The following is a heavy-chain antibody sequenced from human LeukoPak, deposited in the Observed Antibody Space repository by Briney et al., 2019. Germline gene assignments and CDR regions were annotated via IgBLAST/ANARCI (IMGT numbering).Heavy chain of an antibody. CDR2: ISWNSGNI. CDR3: AKGGYSSSSRFDP. J-gene: IGHJ5*02. V-gene: IGHV3-9*01. Sequence: GGSLRPSCAASGFIFDVYAMHWVRHAPGECLGSVSGISWNSGNIGYADSVKGRFTISRDNAKNSLYLQMNSLRAEDTALYYCAKGGYSSSSRFDPWGQGTLVTVSS. D-gene: IGHD6-6*01. CDR1: GFIFDVYA.